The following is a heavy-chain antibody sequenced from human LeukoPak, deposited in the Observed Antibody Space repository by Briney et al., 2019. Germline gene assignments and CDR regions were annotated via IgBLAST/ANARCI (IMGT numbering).Heavy chain of an antibody. CDR1: GSTFSSYT. CDR3: ARDQETGGPTDY. Sequence: SVEVSCKASGSTFSSYTISWVRQAPGQRLELMGRIIPILGIANYAQKFQGRVTITADKSTSTAYMELSSLRSEDTAVYYCARDQETGGPTDYWGQGTLVTVSS. J-gene: IGHJ4*02. V-gene: IGHV1-69*04. D-gene: IGHD7-27*01. CDR2: IIPILGIA.